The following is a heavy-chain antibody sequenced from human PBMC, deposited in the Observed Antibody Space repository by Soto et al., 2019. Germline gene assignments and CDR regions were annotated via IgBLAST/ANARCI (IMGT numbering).Heavy chain of an antibody. CDR1: GDAIGTGGYY. D-gene: IGHD3-22*01. CDR3: ATNHDDISGRTPLLFES. Sequence: QVQLQESGPGLVKPSQTLSLTCTVSGDAIGTGGYYWDWILQHPGKGPEWIGYIHYSGNTYYNPSLKSRLTISLDTSKNQFSLHLSSVTAADTAVYYCATNHDDISGRTPLLFESWCQGTLVTVSS. CDR2: IHYSGNT. V-gene: IGHV4-31*03. J-gene: IGHJ4*02.